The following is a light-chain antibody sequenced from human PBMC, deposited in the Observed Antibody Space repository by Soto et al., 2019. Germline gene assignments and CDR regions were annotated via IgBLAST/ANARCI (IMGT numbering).Light chain of an antibody. CDR3: CSYAGSYTHVV. V-gene: IGLV2-11*01. CDR1: SSDVGGYNY. CDR2: DVS. J-gene: IGLJ2*01. Sequence: QSVLTQPRSVSGSPGQSVTISCTGTSSDVGGYNYVSWYQQHPGKAPKLMIYDVSKRPSRVPDRFSGSKSGNTASLTISGLQAEDEADYYCCSYAGSYTHVVFGGGTKVTVL.